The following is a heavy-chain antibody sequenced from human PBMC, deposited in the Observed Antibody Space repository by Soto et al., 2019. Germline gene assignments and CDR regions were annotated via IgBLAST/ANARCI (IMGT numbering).Heavy chain of an antibody. CDR3: AKDLSWGQCDY. CDR1: GFTFSSYG. V-gene: IGHV3-33*03. CDR2: ISYDDGRNK. D-gene: IGHD3-16*01. J-gene: IGHJ4*02. Sequence: GGSLRLSCAASGFTFSSYGMHWVRQAPGKGLEWVAFISYDDGRNKYYADSVKGRFTISRDNAKNTLYLQMNSLRAEDTAVYYCAKDLSWGQCDYWGQGALVTVS.